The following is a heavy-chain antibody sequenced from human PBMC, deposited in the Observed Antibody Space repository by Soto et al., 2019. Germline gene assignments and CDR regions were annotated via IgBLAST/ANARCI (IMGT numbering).Heavy chain of an antibody. CDR3: ARSGPPAGC. J-gene: IGHJ4*02. Sequence: QVQLVQSGAEVKKPGASVKVSCKASGYTFTSYAISWVRQAPGQGLEWMGWISAYNGNTNYAQKLQGRVTMTTGTSPTTADMELRGLRSEDRAVYCCARSGPPAGCWGQGTLVTVSS. D-gene: IGHD3-10*01. V-gene: IGHV1-18*01. CDR2: ISAYNGNT. CDR1: GYTFTSYA.